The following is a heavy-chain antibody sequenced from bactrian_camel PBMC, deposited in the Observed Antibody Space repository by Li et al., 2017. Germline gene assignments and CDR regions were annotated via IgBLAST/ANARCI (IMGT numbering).Heavy chain of an antibody. CDR3: VRDYKSGDYRDDFGY. D-gene: IGHD4*01. Sequence: HVQLVESGGGSVQAGGSLRLSCVASGFTFSSRSMAWVRQAPGKGLEWVSTIAGDATKTDYSDVLMGRFSVSRDNAKNMVYLHMTSLKPEDTGVYYCVRDYKSGDYRDDFGYWGQGTQVTVS. CDR1: GFTFSSRS. V-gene: IGHV3S14*01. J-gene: IGHJ6*01. CDR2: IAGDATKT.